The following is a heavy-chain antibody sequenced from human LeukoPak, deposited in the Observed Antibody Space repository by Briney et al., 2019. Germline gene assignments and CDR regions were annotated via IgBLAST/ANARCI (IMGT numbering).Heavy chain of an antibody. Sequence: SGTLSLTCIVSGDSINNDTYYWSWIRQPAGKGLEWIGRIYTSGSTNYNPSLKSRVTMSVDTSKNQFSLKLSSVTAADTAVYYCARFPPKPYYFDYWGQGTLVTVSS. CDR1: GDSINNDTYY. V-gene: IGHV4-61*02. CDR2: IYTSGST. D-gene: IGHD1-14*01. CDR3: ARFPPKPYYFDY. J-gene: IGHJ4*02.